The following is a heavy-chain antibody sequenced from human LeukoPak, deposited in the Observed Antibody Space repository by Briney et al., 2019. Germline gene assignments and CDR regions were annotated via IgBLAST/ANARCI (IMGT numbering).Heavy chain of an antibody. Sequence: PGGSLRLSCAASGFTFTTYSMNWVRQAPGKGLEWVSQMGIGTSTIGYADSVKGRFTISRDNAKNSVHLQMSNLRVDDSAVYYCVRDKDWGFDSWGQGTLVTVSS. V-gene: IGHV3-48*01. D-gene: IGHD7-27*01. CDR2: MGIGTSTI. CDR3: VRDKDWGFDS. CDR1: GFTFTTYS. J-gene: IGHJ4*02.